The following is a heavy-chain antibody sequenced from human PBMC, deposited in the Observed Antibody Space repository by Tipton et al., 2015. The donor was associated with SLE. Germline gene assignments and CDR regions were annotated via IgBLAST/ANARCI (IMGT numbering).Heavy chain of an antibody. J-gene: IGHJ4*02. D-gene: IGHD3-10*01. CDR3: ASDYYGSATN. CDR1: GFVVRSNY. CDR2: IYNGGAT. Sequence: SLRLSCAASGFVVRSNYMSWVRQAPGKGLEWVSVIYNGGATYYADSVKGRFTISRDSSKGTLYLQMNSLRVDDTAVYYCASDYYGSATNWGQGTLVTASS. V-gene: IGHV3-53*01.